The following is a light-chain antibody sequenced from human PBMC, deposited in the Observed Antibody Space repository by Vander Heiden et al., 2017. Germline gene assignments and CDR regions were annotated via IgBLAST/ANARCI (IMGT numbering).Light chain of an antibody. J-gene: IGKJ2*01. CDR2: SAS. V-gene: IGKV1-39*01. CDR1: QSISSY. Sequence: IQMTQSPSSLSASVGDRVTITCRASQSISSYLNWYQQKPGKARKLLSYSASSLQSGVPSRFSCSGSWTEFTLTICSLQPEEFATYYSQQSYSTPYTFGQGTKLEIK. CDR3: QQSYSTPYT.